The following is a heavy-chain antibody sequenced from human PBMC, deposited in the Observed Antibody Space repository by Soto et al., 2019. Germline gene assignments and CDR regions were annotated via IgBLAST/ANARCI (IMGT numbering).Heavy chain of an antibody. CDR3: ARVRAELGYCSGGSCLPYYYGMDV. CDR1: VYTFTSYA. Sequence: ASVKVSCKASVYTFTSYAMHWVRQAPGQRLEWMGWINAGNGNTKYSQKFQGRVTITRDTSASTAYMELRSLRSDDTAVYYCARVRAELGYCSGGSCLPYYYGMDVWGQGTTVTVSS. J-gene: IGHJ6*02. D-gene: IGHD2-15*01. V-gene: IGHV1-3*01. CDR2: INAGNGNT.